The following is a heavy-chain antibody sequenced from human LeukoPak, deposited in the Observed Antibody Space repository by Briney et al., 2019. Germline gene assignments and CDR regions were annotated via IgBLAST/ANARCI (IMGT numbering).Heavy chain of an antibody. V-gene: IGHV3-15*01. Sequence: GGSLRLSCTASGITFSNAWMNWVRQAPGKGLEWVGRIRPKFEGGTADYAVAVKGRFIISRDDSKNTLFLYMNSLTIEDTAIYYCTHYSSGWYLGQGTLVTVSS. J-gene: IGHJ4*02. D-gene: IGHD6-19*01. CDR1: GITFSNAW. CDR2: IRPKFEGGTA. CDR3: THYSSGWY.